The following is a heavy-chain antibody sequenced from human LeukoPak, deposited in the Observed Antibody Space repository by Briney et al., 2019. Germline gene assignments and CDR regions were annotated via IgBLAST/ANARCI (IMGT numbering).Heavy chain of an antibody. J-gene: IGHJ5*02. Sequence: PGTLSLTFNFSVCSLISSSYYWGWIRQPPGKGLEWIGSNYYSGSTYYNPSIKSRVTISVETSKNQFSLKLGSVTAADTAVYYCARESYSNYVWFDPWGQGTLVTVSS. D-gene: IGHD4-11*01. CDR1: VCSLISSSYY. CDR2: NYYSGST. CDR3: ARESYSNYVWFDP. V-gene: IGHV4-39*07.